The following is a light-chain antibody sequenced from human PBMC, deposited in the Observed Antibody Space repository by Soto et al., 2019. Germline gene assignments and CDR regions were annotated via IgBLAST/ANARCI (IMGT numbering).Light chain of an antibody. J-gene: IGLJ1*01. CDR1: SSDVGGCNY. CDR3: SSYTSSSTLYV. Sequence: QSALTQPASVSGSPGQSITISCTGSSSDVGGCNYVSWYQQHPGKAPKLMIYDVTNRPSGVSDRFSGTKSGDTASLTITGLQAEDEAYYYCSSYTSSSTLYVFGTGTKLTVL. CDR2: DVT. V-gene: IGLV2-14*01.